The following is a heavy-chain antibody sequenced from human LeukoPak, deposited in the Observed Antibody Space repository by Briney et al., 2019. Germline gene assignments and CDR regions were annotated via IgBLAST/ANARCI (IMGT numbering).Heavy chain of an antibody. D-gene: IGHD2-2*01. J-gene: IGHJ4*02. CDR1: GYTFISYF. CDR3: ARVAVWGEYQLLSKSRRRPYFDY. V-gene: IGHV1-46*01. Sequence: ASVKVSCKASGYTFISYFMNWVRQAPGQGLEWMGIINPSGGRTNYAQKFEGRVIVTRDTSTSRVYMELYSLRSEDTAVYYCARVAVWGEYQLLSKSRRRPYFDYWGQGTLVTVSS. CDR2: INPSGGRT.